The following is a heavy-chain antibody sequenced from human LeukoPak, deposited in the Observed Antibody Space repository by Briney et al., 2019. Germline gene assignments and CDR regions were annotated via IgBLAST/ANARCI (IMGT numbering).Heavy chain of an antibody. Sequence: SVKVSCKASGGTFISYAISWVRQAPGQGLEWMGGIIPIFGTANYAQKFQGRVTITADKSTSTAYMELSSLRSEDTAVYYCARDRSGSGWSWGWFDPWGQGTLVTVSS. CDR3: ARDRSGSGWSWGWFDP. CDR1: GGTFISYA. J-gene: IGHJ5*02. V-gene: IGHV1-69*06. D-gene: IGHD6-19*01. CDR2: IIPIFGTA.